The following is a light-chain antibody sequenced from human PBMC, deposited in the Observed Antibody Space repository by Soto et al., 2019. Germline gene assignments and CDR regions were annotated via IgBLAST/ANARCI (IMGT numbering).Light chain of an antibody. CDR2: YDN. Sequence: SYELTQPPSVSVAPGKTARITCGGNKIGSKSVHWYQQKPGQAPVLVIYYDNDRPSGIPEGFSGSNSGNTATLTISRVEAGDEADYYCQVWDSSSDHVVFGGGTKLTVL. J-gene: IGLJ2*01. V-gene: IGLV3-21*04. CDR1: KIGSKS. CDR3: QVWDSSSDHVV.